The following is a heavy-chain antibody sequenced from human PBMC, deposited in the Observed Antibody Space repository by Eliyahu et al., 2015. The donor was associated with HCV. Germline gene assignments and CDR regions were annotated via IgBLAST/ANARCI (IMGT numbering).Heavy chain of an antibody. CDR3: AKDSVIGGE. V-gene: IGHV3-9*01. J-gene: IGHJ4*02. CDR1: TFDDYA. Sequence: TFDDYAMHWVRQAPGKGLEWVSGISWNSGSIGYADSVKGRFTISRDNAKNSLYLKMNSLRAEDTALYYCAKDSVIGGEWGQGTLVTVSS. CDR2: ISWNSGSI. D-gene: IGHD2-21*01.